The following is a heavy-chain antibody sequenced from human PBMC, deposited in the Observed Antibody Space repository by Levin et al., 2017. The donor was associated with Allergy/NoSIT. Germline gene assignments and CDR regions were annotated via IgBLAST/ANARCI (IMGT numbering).Heavy chain of an antibody. CDR3: AKDPQWVTFCGVPTTSVGSDS. CDR2: ISGSGAST. CDR1: GFTFSTYA. J-gene: IGHJ4*02. D-gene: IGHD3-3*01. V-gene: IGHV3-23*01. Sequence: GESLKISCVASGFTFSTYAMAWVRQSPGKGLEWVSAISGSGASTYYIDSVRGRFPISRDNSKNTVYLQMNSLRADARAVNSCAKDPQWVTFCGVPTTSVGSDSWGQGTLVTVSS.